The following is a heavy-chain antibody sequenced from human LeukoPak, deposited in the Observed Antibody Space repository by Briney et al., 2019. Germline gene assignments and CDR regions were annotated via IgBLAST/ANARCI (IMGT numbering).Heavy chain of an antibody. J-gene: IGHJ4*02. Sequence: GEPLPISALASGATFTIYWIAGVRQPPGKGRGWMGIIYPGDSDTRYSPSFQGQVTISADKSISTAYLQWSSLKASDTAMYYCARHSLYCSGGSRYSEFDYSGQGALVTVSS. CDR1: GATFTIYW. CDR2: IYPGDSDT. CDR3: ARHSLYCSGGSRYSEFDY. V-gene: IGHV5-51*01. D-gene: IGHD2-15*01.